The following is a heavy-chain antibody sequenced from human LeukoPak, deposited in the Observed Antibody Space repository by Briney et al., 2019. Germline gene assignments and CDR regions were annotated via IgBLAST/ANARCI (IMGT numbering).Heavy chain of an antibody. CDR3: AKGGTMVRGVNPLGDYGMDV. CDR2: MNPNT. D-gene: IGHD3-10*01. V-gene: IGHV1-8*01. CDR1: GYTFGSYD. J-gene: IGHJ6*02. Sequence: ASVKVSCKDSGYTFGSYDINWVRQATGQGLEWMGWMNPNTGYAQKFQGRVTMTRDTSISTAYMELRSLRSEDTAVIYCAKGGTMVRGVNPLGDYGMDVWGQGTTVTVSS.